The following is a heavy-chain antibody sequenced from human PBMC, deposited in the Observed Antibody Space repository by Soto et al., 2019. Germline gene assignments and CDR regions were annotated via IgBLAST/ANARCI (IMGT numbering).Heavy chain of an antibody. J-gene: IGHJ4*02. V-gene: IGHV3-7*01. CDR2: IKQDGSEK. D-gene: IGHD2-2*01. CDR1: GFTFSSYW. Sequence: GGSLRLSCAASGFTFSSYWMSWVRQAPGKGLEWVANIKQDGSEKYYVDSVKGRFTISRDNAKNSLYLQMNSLRAEDTAVYYCARGALGYCSSTSCYAGGPYYFDYWGQGTLVTVSS. CDR3: ARGALGYCSSTSCYAGGPYYFDY.